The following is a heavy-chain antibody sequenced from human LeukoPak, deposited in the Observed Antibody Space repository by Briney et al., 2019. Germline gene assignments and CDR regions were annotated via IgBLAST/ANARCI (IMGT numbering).Heavy chain of an antibody. CDR1: GFTFSDYY. D-gene: IGHD3-22*01. CDR2: ISDRGTTI. V-gene: IGHV3-11*04. J-gene: IGHJ4*02. Sequence: GGSLRLSCAASGFTFSDYYMSWIRLAPGKGLEWVSYISDRGTTIYYGDSVKGRFTISRDNAKNSLYLQMNNLRDEDTAVYYCARDDTGYDSSGYSYYWGQGTLVTVSS. CDR3: ARDDTGYDSSGYSYY.